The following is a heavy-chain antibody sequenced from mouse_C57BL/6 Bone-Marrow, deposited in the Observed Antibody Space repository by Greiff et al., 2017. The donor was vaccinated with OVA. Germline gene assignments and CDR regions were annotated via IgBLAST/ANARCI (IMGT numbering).Heavy chain of an antibody. V-gene: IGHV1-81*01. J-gene: IGHJ2*01. CDR2: IYPRSGNT. D-gene: IGHD1-2*01. CDR3: ARALLRLAGSYFDY. CDR1: GYTFTSYG. Sequence: QVQLQQSGAELARPGASVKLSCKASGYTFTSYGISWVKQSTGQGLEWIGEIYPRSGNTYYNEKFKGKATLTADKSSSTAYMELRSLTSEDSAVYFCARALLRLAGSYFDYWGQGTTLTVSS.